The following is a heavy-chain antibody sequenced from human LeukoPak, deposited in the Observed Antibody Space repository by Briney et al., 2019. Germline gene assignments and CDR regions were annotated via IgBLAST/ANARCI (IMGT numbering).Heavy chain of an antibody. D-gene: IGHD4-23*01. V-gene: IGHV3-11*01. CDR2: ISTRDNTI. CDR1: GFTFDDYG. Sequence: GGSLRLSCAASGFTFDDYGMSWVRQTPGKGLEWLSYISTRDNTIQYADSVKGRFTISRDNANNSVFLQMNNLRAEDSAIYYCARGARWAYYFDYWGQGSLVTVSS. CDR3: ARGARWAYYFDY. J-gene: IGHJ4*02.